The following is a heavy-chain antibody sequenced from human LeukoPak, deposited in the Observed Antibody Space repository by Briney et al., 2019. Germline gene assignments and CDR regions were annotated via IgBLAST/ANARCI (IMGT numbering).Heavy chain of an antibody. CDR1: GYTFTSYD. J-gene: IGHJ3*02. V-gene: IGHV1-8*01. Sequence: ASVKVSCKASGYTFTSYDLNWVRQATGQGLEWMGWMNPNSGNTGYAQKFQGRVTMTRNTSISTAYMELSSLRSEDTAVYYCARGGNYDFWSGYYPGAFDIWGQGTMVTVSS. CDR2: MNPNSGNT. D-gene: IGHD3-3*01. CDR3: ARGGNYDFWSGYYPGAFDI.